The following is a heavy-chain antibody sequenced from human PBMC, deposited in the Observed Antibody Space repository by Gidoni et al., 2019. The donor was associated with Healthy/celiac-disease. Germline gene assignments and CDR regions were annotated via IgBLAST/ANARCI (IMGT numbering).Heavy chain of an antibody. CDR1: GFTLRSYA. CDR3: AKAPTYYYDSSGYYYD. D-gene: IGHD3-22*01. J-gene: IGHJ4*02. CDR2: MSGSGSST. V-gene: IGHV3-23*01. Sequence: EVQLLESGGGLVRHGGSLSFSCAASGFTLRSYAMSWVRQAPGKGLEGFSAMSGSGSSTYDADSVKGRFAISRDNSKNTLYLQMNSMRAEDTAVYYCAKAPTYYYDSSGYYYDWGQGTLVTVSS.